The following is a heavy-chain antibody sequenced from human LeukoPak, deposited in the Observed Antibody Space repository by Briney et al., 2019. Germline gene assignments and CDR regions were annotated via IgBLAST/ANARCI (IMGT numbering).Heavy chain of an antibody. CDR3: ASLWFDFVRLKADAFDI. V-gene: IGHV1-2*02. CDR1: GYTFTGYY. D-gene: IGHD3-10*01. CDR2: INPNSGGT. Sequence: ASVKVSCKASGYTFTGYYMHWVRQAPGQGLEWMGWINPNSGGTNYAQKFQGRVTMTRGTSISTAYMELSRLRSDDTAVYYCASLWFDFVRLKADAFDIWGQGTMVTVSS. J-gene: IGHJ3*02.